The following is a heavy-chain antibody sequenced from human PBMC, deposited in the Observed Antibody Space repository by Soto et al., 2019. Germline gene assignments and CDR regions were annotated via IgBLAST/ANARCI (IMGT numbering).Heavy chain of an antibody. Sequence: VKVSWKDAGYRFTYYQMHWVRKAPGQGLEWLGRINPKSGGTSTAHKFQGWVTMTRDSSISAVYMELTRLRSDDTAVYFCARGHSPPRYDGGCAACFINSVVVWG. CDR1: GYRFTYYQ. CDR2: INPKSGGT. J-gene: IGHJ6*02. CDR3: ARGHSPPRYDGGCAACFINSVVV. D-gene: IGHD3-16*01. V-gene: IGHV1-2*04.